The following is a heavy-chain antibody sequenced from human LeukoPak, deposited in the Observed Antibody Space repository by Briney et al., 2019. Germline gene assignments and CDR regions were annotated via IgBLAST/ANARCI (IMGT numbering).Heavy chain of an antibody. D-gene: IGHD3-3*01. CDR2: ISGSGGST. V-gene: IGHV3-23*01. Sequence: GGSLRLSCAASGFTFSSYAMSWVRQAPGKGLEWVSAISGSGGSTYYADSVKGRFTISRDNSKNTLYLQTNSLRAEDTAVYYCAKDYDFWSGYPAFDYWGQGTLVTVSS. CDR3: AKDYDFWSGYPAFDY. CDR1: GFTFSSYA. J-gene: IGHJ4*02.